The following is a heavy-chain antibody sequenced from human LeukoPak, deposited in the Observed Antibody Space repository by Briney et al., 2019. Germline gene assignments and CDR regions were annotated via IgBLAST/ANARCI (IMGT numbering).Heavy chain of an antibody. CDR3: ARYCSSTSCSIGGFDY. CDR2: IYYSGST. J-gene: IGHJ4*02. V-gene: IGHV4-30-4*01. CDR1: GGSISSGDYY. Sequence: PSETLSLTCTVSGGSISSGDYYWSWIRQPPGKGLEWIGYIYYSGSTYYNPSLKSRVTISVDTSKNQFSLKLSSVTAADTAVYYCARYCSSTSCSIGGFDYWGQGTLVTVSS. D-gene: IGHD2-2*01.